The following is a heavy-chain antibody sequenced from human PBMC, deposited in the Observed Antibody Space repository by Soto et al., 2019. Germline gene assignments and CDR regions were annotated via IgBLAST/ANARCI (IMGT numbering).Heavy chain of an antibody. CDR3: AKDAVYKDGLWLMDS. Sequence: LRLSCAASGFTISTYAMTWVRQAPGKGLECVSGVTGSGGQIHYADSVKGRFTISKDNSKNTLYLQMSSLREEDTALYYCAKDAVYKDGLWLMDSWGQGTLVTVSS. CDR2: VTGSGGQI. V-gene: IGHV3-23*01. J-gene: IGHJ5*02. CDR1: GFTISTYA. D-gene: IGHD2-21*01.